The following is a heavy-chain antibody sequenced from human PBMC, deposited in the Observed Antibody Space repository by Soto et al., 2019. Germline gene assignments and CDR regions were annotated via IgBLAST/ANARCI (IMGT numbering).Heavy chain of an antibody. CDR3: ARAEDIVVVPAVAWFDP. J-gene: IGHJ5*02. CDR2: IIPIFGTA. D-gene: IGHD2-2*01. Sequence: SVKVSCKASGGTFSSYAISWVRQAPGQGLEWMGGIIPIFGTANYAQKFQGRVTITADKSTSTAYMELSSLRSEDTAVYYCARAEDIVVVPAVAWFDPWGQGTLVTVSS. CDR1: GGTFSSYA. V-gene: IGHV1-69*06.